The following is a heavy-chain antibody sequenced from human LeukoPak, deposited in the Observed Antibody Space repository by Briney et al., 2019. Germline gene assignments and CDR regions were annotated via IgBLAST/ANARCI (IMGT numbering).Heavy chain of an antibody. D-gene: IGHD2-2*02. J-gene: IGHJ5*02. CDR1: GFTFSSYS. CDR3: ARDLGSKDIVVVPAAIDEFDP. Sequence: GGSLRLFCAASGFTFSSYSMNWVRQAPGKGLEWVSSISSSSSYIYYADSVEGRFTISRDNAKNSLYLQMNSLRAEDTAVYYCARDLGSKDIVVVPAAIDEFDPWGQGTLVTVSS. V-gene: IGHV3-21*01. CDR2: ISSSSSYI.